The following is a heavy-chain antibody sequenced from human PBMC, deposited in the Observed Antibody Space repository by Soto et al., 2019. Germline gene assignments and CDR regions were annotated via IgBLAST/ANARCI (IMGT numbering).Heavy chain of an antibody. CDR3: ARGGYSLNWFDP. V-gene: IGHV3-48*01. CDR1: GFTFSSYS. Sequence: EVQLVESGGGLVQPGGSLRLSCAASGFTFSSYSMKWVRQAPGKGLEWVSYISSTTIYYADSVKGRFTISRDNAKNSLYLQMNSLRAEDTAVYYCARGGYSLNWFDPWGQGTLVTVSS. D-gene: IGHD5-18*01. CDR2: ISSTTI. J-gene: IGHJ5*02.